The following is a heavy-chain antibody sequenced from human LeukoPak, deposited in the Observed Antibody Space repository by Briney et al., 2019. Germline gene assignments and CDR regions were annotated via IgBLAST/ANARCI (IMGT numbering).Heavy chain of an antibody. Sequence: GRSLRLSCAASGFTFSSYAMHWVRQAPGKGLEWVAVISYDGSNKYYADSVKGRFTISRDNSKNTLYLQIHSLRPEDTAVYYCARDPRGPTGFDSSARDTFDYWGQGTLVTVSS. CDR3: ARDPRGPTGFDSSARDTFDY. D-gene: IGHD3-22*01. CDR1: GFTFSSYA. CDR2: ISYDGSNK. J-gene: IGHJ4*02. V-gene: IGHV3-30*04.